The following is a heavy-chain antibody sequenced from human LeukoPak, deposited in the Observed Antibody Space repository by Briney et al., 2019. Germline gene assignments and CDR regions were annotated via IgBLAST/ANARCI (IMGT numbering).Heavy chain of an antibody. CDR3: ARVLEAMAFDY. V-gene: IGHV3-21*01. D-gene: IGHD5-18*01. J-gene: IGHJ4*02. Sequence: GGSLRLSCAASGFTFSSYSMTWVRQAPGKGLEWVSSISSSSSYIYYADSVKGRFTISRDNAKNSLYLQMNSLRAEDTAVYYCARVLEAMAFDYWGQGTLVTVSS. CDR1: GFTFSSYS. CDR2: ISSSSSYI.